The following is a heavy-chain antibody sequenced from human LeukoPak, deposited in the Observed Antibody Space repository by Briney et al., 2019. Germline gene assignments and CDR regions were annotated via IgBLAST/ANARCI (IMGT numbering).Heavy chain of an antibody. CDR2: TYYRSKWFN. CDR3: ARDGKYGGYGFDY. Sequence: SQTLSLTCAISGDSVSSNSAAWNWIRQSPSRRLEWLRRTYYRSKWFNDYAVSVKSRIIINPDTSKNQLSLQLNSVTPEDTAVYYCARDGKYGGYGFDYWGQGTLVTVSS. CDR1: GDSVSSNSAA. J-gene: IGHJ4*02. D-gene: IGHD5-12*01. V-gene: IGHV6-1*01.